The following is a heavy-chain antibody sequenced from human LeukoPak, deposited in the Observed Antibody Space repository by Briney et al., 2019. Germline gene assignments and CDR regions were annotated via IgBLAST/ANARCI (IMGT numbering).Heavy chain of an antibody. CDR2: IYYSGST. CDR1: GGSISSYY. D-gene: IGHD3-22*01. V-gene: IGHV4-59*01. J-gene: IGHJ2*01. Sequence: SETLSLTCTVSGGSISSYYWTWIRQPPGKGLEWIGYIYYSGSTNYNPSLKSRVTISVDTSKNQFSLKLSSVTAADTAVYYCARGHSSGYWYFDGWGRGTLVTVSS. CDR3: ARGHSSGYWYFDG.